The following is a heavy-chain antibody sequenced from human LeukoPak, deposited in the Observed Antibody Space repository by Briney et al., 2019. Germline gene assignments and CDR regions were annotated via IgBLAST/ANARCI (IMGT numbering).Heavy chain of an antibody. Sequence: GESLKISCKGSGYSFTSYWIAWVRQTPGKGLEWMGLINPGDSDTRYSLSFQGQVTISVDKSISTAYLQWSSLKASDTAMYYCARVTVTTEIDPWGQGTLVTVSS. CDR3: ARVTVTTEIDP. J-gene: IGHJ5*02. CDR2: INPGDSDT. CDR1: GYSFTSYW. V-gene: IGHV5-51*01. D-gene: IGHD4-17*01.